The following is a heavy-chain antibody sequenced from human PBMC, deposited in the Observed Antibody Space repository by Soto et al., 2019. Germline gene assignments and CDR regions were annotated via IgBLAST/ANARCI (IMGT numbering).Heavy chain of an antibody. D-gene: IGHD3-9*01. CDR1: GGSFRGYY. Sequence: SETLSLTCAGYGGSFRGYYWSWIRQPPGKGLEWIGEINHSGSTNYNPSLKSRVTISVDTSKNQFSLKLSSVTAADTAVYYCARVNILTGYSLYYYGMDVWGQGTTVT. V-gene: IGHV4-34*01. CDR3: ARVNILTGYSLYYYGMDV. J-gene: IGHJ6*02. CDR2: INHSGST.